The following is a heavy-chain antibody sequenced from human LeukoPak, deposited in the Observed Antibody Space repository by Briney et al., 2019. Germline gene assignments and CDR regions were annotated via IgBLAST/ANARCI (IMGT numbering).Heavy chain of an antibody. Sequence: SVNLSCKVSGVTFSSYAISWVRQAPGQGREWMGRIIPILGIANYAKKFQGRVTITADKSTSTAYMELSSLRSEDTAVYYCARDDNYYDSSGYLNYWGQGTLVTVSS. CDR1: GVTFSSYA. V-gene: IGHV1-69*04. D-gene: IGHD3-22*01. J-gene: IGHJ4*02. CDR3: ARDDNYYDSSGYLNY. CDR2: IIPILGIA.